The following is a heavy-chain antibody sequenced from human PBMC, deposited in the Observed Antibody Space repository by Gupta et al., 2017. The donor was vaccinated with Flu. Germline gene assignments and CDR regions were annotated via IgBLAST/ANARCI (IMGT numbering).Heavy chain of an antibody. CDR3: AKRYYFDY. Sequence: SVKGRFTISRDNSKNTLYLQMNSLRAEDTAVYYCAKRYYFDYWGQGTLVTVSS. J-gene: IGHJ4*02. V-gene: IGHV3-23*01.